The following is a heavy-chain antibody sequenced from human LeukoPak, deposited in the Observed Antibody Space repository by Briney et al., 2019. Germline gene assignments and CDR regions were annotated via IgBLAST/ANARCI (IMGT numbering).Heavy chain of an antibody. Sequence: PGGSLRLSCAASGFTFSSYGMSWVRQAPGKGLEWLSSISGSGGTTYYADSVKGRFTISRDNSKNTLYLQMNSLRAEDTAVYYCAKCPYCSSTSCYHYYFDCWGQGTLVTVSS. CDR3: AKCPYCSSTSCYHYYFDC. J-gene: IGHJ4*02. CDR1: GFTFSSYG. CDR2: ISGSGGTT. D-gene: IGHD2-2*01. V-gene: IGHV3-23*01.